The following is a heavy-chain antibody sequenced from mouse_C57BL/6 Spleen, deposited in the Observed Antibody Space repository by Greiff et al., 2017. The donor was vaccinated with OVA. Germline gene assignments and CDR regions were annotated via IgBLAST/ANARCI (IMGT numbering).Heavy chain of an antibody. V-gene: IGHV10-1*01. Sequence: EVQVVESGGGLVQPKGSLKLSCAASGFSFNTYAMNWVRQAPGKGLEWVARIRSKSNNYATYYADSVKDRFTISRDDSESMLYLQMNNLKTEDTAMYYCVRGTVVSDYAMDYWGQGTSVTVSS. CDR1: GFSFNTYA. D-gene: IGHD1-1*01. CDR3: VRGTVVSDYAMDY. CDR2: IRSKSNNYAT. J-gene: IGHJ4*01.